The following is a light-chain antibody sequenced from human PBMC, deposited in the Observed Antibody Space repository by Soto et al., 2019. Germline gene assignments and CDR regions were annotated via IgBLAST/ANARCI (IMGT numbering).Light chain of an antibody. V-gene: IGLV2-14*01. Sequence: QSVLTQPASVSGSPGQSITISCTGTSSDVAFYNHVSWYQQHPGKAPKLLIYEVNNRPSGDSHRFSGSKSGNTASLTISGLRDEDEADYYCSSSTITCSVFGTGTKLTVL. J-gene: IGLJ1*01. CDR2: EVN. CDR3: SSSTITCSV. CDR1: SSDVAFYNH.